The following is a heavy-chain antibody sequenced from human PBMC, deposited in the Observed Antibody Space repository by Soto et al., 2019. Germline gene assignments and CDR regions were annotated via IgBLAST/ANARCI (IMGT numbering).Heavy chain of an antibody. CDR1: GGSTSSYY. V-gene: IGHV4-59*01. Sequence: QVQLQESGPGLVKPSETLSLTCTVSGGSTSSYYWSCIRQPPGKGLEWIGYIYYSGSTNYNPSLKSRVTISVDTSKNQFSLEVSSVTAADTAVYYCARDGITGTHYDAFDIWGQGTMVTVSS. CDR2: IYYSGST. D-gene: IGHD1-7*01. J-gene: IGHJ3*02. CDR3: ARDGITGTHYDAFDI.